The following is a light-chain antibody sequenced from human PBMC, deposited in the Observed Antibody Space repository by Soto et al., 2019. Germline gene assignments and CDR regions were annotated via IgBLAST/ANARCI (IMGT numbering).Light chain of an antibody. CDR1: SSNIGSHT. J-gene: IGLJ2*01. CDR2: SNN. Sequence: QSVLTQPPSASGTPGQRVTISCSGGSSNIGSHTVNWYQHLPGTAPKLLIYSNNQRPSGVPDRFSGCMSGTSASLAISGLQSEDEADYYCAAWDDSRYGPVFGGGTKLTVL. V-gene: IGLV1-44*01. CDR3: AAWDDSRYGPV.